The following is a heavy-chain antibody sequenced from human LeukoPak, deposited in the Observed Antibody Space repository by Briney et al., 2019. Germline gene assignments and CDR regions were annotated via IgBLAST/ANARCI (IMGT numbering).Heavy chain of an antibody. V-gene: IGHV3-23*01. CDR3: VARYNGHF. Sequence: GGSLRLSCAASGFTFSSYAMSWVRQAPGKGLEWVSAISGSGGRTYYADSVKGRFTISRDDSKNTLSLQMNSLRVEDTAVYNCVARYNGHFWGQGTLVTVSS. CDR2: ISGSGGRT. CDR1: GFTFSSYA. J-gene: IGHJ4*02. D-gene: IGHD1-26*01.